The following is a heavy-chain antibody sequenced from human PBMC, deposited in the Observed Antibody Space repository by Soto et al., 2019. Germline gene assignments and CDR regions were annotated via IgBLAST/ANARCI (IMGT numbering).Heavy chain of an antibody. CDR1: GFTFSSYA. V-gene: IGHV3-30-3*01. CDR2: ISYDGSNK. Sequence: GGSLRLSCAASGFTFSSYAMHWVRQAPGKGLEWVAVISYDGSNKYYADSVKGRFTISRDNSKNTLYLQMNSLRAEDTAVYYCAREDSGSYYYGMDVWGQGTTVTVSS. D-gene: IGHD1-26*01. CDR3: AREDSGSYYYGMDV. J-gene: IGHJ6*02.